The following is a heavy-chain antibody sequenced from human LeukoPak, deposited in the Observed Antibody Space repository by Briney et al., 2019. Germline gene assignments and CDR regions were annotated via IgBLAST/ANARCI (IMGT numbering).Heavy chain of an antibody. CDR2: IYYSGST. Sequence: SETLSLTCTVSGGSISSSSYYWGWIRQPPGKGLEWIGSIYYSGSTYYNPSLKSRVTISVDTSKNQFSLELSSVTAADTAVYCCATPGVLWFGESTYFDYWGQGTLVTVSS. CDR1: GGSISSSSYY. J-gene: IGHJ4*02. V-gene: IGHV4-39*01. D-gene: IGHD3-10*01. CDR3: ATPGVLWFGESTYFDY.